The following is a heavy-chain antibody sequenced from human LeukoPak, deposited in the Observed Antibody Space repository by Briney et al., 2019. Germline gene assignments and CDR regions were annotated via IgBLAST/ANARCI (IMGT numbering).Heavy chain of an antibody. V-gene: IGHV4-28*01. Sequence: PSETLSLTCAVSGYSISSSNWWAWIRQPPGKGLEWIGYIYYSGSTYYNPSLKSRVTMSVDTSENRFSLKLSSVTAVDTAVYYCARITMVRGVIIDPFVDYWGQGTLVTVSS. CDR3: ARITMVRGVIIDPFVDY. J-gene: IGHJ4*02. CDR2: IYYSGST. D-gene: IGHD3-10*01. CDR1: GYSISSSNW.